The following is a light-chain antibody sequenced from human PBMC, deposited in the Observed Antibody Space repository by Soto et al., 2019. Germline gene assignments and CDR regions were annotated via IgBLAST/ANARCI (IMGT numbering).Light chain of an antibody. V-gene: IGKV3-11*01. J-gene: IGKJ4*01. CDR3: QQRSNWPLS. CDR1: QSVSSY. CDR2: DAS. Sequence: EIVLTQSPATLSLSPGERATHSCRASQSVSSYLAWYQQKPGQAPRLLIYDASNRATGIPARFSGSGSGTDFTLTISSLEPEDFAVYYCQQRSNWPLSFGGGIKVEIK.